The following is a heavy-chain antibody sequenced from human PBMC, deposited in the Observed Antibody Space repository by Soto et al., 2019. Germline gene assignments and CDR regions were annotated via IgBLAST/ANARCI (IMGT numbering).Heavy chain of an antibody. CDR1: GFSLSTSGVG. CDR2: IYWNDDK. D-gene: IGHD6-19*01. V-gene: IGHV2-5*01. J-gene: IGHJ5*02. Sequence: QITLKESGPTLVKPTQTLTLTCTFSGFSLSTSGVGVGWIRQPRGKALEWLAIIYWNDDKRYSPSLKSRLTITQDTAKNQVVLTMSNMDPVDTATYYCAHSGYSSGWFGDGWFDPWGQGTLVTVSS. CDR3: AHSGYSSGWFGDGWFDP.